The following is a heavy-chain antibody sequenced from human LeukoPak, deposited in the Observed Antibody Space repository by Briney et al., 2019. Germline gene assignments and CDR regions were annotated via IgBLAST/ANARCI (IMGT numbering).Heavy chain of an antibody. D-gene: IGHD3-16*01. CDR3: ASTGGTYYFAY. Sequence: SETLSLTCAVSGGSISSGGYAWSWIRQPPGKGLEWIGYIYHSGSTYYNPSLKSRVTISVDRSKNQFSLKLSSVTAADTAVYYCASTGGTYYFAYWGQGTLVTVSS. J-gene: IGHJ4*02. CDR1: GGSISSGGYA. V-gene: IGHV4-30-2*01. CDR2: IYHSGST.